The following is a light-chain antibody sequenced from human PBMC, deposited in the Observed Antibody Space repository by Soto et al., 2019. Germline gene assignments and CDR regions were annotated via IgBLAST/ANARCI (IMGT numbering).Light chain of an antibody. V-gene: IGKV1-39*01. CDR2: AAS. Sequence: IQVTQSPSSLSASLGYRVTITCRTSQFIRSALGWYQHKPGKVPKLLIYAASTLQSGVPSRFSGSGSGTDFTLTISSLQPEDFATYYCQQSYSTPITFGQGTRLEIK. CDR1: QFIRSA. CDR3: QQSYSTPIT. J-gene: IGKJ5*01.